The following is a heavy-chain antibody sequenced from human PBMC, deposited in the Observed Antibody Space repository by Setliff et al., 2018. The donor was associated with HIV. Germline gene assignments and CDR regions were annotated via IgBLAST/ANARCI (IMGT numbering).Heavy chain of an antibody. Sequence: PSETLSLTCTVSGDSIISSRNFWGWIRQPPGKGLEWIGNIHSSGSTYYNPSLKSRVFISVDLSINQFSLKLHSVTAADTAVYYCASGEDSGTYGEPYDSWVQGALVTVSS. D-gene: IGHD1-26*01. J-gene: IGHJ4*02. V-gene: IGHV4-39*01. CDR1: GDSIISSRNF. CDR2: IHSSGST. CDR3: ASGEDSGTYGEPYDS.